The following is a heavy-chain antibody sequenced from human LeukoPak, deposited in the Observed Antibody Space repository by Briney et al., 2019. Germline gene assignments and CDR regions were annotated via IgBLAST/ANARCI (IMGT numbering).Heavy chain of an antibody. Sequence: PGGSLRLSCAASGFTFSSYSMNWVRQAPGKGLEWVASTSSSSSYIYYADSVKGRFTISRDNAKNSLYLQMNSLRAEDTAVYYCARGPSGSGPTSAWFDPWGQGTLVTVSS. CDR1: GFTFSSYS. CDR3: ARGPSGSGPTSAWFDP. V-gene: IGHV3-21*01. CDR2: TSSSSSYI. J-gene: IGHJ5*02. D-gene: IGHD6-19*01.